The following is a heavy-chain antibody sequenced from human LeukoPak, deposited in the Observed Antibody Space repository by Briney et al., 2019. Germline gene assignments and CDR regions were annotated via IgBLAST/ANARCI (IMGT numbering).Heavy chain of an antibody. D-gene: IGHD2-2*01. J-gene: IGHJ4*02. CDR3: AGPMGPATIFGFDY. CDR1: GFTFSSYW. V-gene: IGHV3-7*01. CDR2: IKQDGSEK. Sequence: GGSLRLSCAASGFTFSSYWMSWVRQAPGKWLEWVANIKQDGSEKYYVDSVKGRFTISRDNAKKSLYLQMNSLRAEDTAVYYCAGPMGPATIFGFDYWGQGTLVTVSS.